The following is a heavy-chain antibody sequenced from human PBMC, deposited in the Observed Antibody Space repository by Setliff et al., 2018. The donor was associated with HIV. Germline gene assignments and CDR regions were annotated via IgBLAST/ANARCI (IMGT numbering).Heavy chain of an antibody. CDR3: AHSSYYYDSSGYKDAFDI. D-gene: IGHD3-22*01. J-gene: IGHJ3*02. V-gene: IGHV2-5*02. Sequence: PTLVNPTQTLTLTCTFSGFSLSTSGVGVGWIRQPPGKALEWLALIYWDDDKRYSPSLKSRLTITKDTSKNQVVLTMTNMDPVDTATYYCAHSSYYYDSSGYKDAFDIWGQGTMVTVSS. CDR2: IYWDDDK. CDR1: GFSLSTSGVG.